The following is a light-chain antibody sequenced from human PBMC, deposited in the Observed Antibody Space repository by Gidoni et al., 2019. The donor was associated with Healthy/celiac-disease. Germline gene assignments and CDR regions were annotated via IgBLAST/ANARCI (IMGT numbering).Light chain of an antibody. CDR1: SSDVGGYNY. J-gene: IGLJ2*01. CDR2: DVS. CDR3: SSYTSSSTPGVV. Sequence: QSALTQPASVSGSPGQSCTISCTGTSSDVGGYNYVSWYQQHPDKAPKLMIYDVSNRPSGVSNRFSGSKSGNTASLTISGLQAEDEADYYCSSYTSSSTPGVVFGGGTKLTVL. V-gene: IGLV2-14*01.